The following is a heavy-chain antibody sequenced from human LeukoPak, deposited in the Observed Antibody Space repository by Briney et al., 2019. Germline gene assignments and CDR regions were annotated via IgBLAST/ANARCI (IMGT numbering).Heavy chain of an antibody. Sequence: PSETLSLTCAVYGGSFSGYYWSWIRQPPGKGLEWIGEINHSGSTNYNPSLKSRVTISVDTSKNQFSLKLSSVTAADTAVHYCARGASRDGPNDYWGQGTLVTVSS. J-gene: IGHJ4*02. CDR2: INHSGST. CDR1: GGSFSGYY. CDR3: ARGASRDGPNDY. D-gene: IGHD5-24*01. V-gene: IGHV4-34*01.